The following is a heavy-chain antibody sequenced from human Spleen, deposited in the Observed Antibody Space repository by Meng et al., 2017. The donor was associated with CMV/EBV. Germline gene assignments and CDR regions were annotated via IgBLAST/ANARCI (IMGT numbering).Heavy chain of an antibody. J-gene: IGHJ6*02. CDR1: SFTFTDYW. V-gene: IGHV3-74*01. D-gene: IGHD5-18*01. CDR2: TNTDGSRA. CDR3: AKDTGRGTAMVGDGMDV. Sequence: GESLKISCAASSFTFTDYWMHWVRQAPGKGLVWVSRTNTDGSRADYEDSVKGRFTISRDNAKNTLYLQMNTLRVEDTAVYYCAKDTGRGTAMVGDGMDVWGQGTTVTVSS.